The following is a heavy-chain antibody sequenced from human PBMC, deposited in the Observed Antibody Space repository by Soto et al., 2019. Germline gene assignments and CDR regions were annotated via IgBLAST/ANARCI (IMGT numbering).Heavy chain of an antibody. CDR2: MGYNGFT. J-gene: IGHJ3*01. CDR1: GGSISNYY. V-gene: IGHV4-59*08. D-gene: IGHD3-10*01. CDR3: ARHLYLFGSGPEGDVFDV. Sequence: PSETLSLTCTVSGGSISNYYWSWIRQPPGKGLEWIGYMGYNGFTRYNPSLISRVTISLDTSKNQSSLKASDTAMYYCARHLYLFGSGPEGDVFDVWGQGTMVTVSS.